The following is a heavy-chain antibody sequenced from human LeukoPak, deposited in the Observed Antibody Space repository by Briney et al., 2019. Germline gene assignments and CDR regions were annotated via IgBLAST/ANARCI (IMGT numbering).Heavy chain of an antibody. CDR3: ARERYFGSGTSYFDF. CDR1: GFTFSDNF. Sequence: RGSLRLSCAASGFTFSDNFMSWIRQTPGKGLEWISHISSSGYSTYYADPVKGRFTISRDNARNSLYLQMNSLRAEDTAVYYCARERYFGSGTSYFDFWGQGALVTVSS. V-gene: IGHV3-11*04. J-gene: IGHJ4*02. D-gene: IGHD3-10*01. CDR2: ISSSGYST.